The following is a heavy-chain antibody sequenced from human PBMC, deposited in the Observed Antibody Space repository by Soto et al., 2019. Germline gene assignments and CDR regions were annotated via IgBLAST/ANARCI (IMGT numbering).Heavy chain of an antibody. CDR2: IWYDGSNK. Sequence: QVQLVESGGGVVQPGRSLRLSCAASGFTFSSYGMHWVRQAPGKGLEWVAVIWYDGSNKYYADSVKGRFTISRDNSKNTLYLQMNSLRAEDTAVYYCALHGDYELFDYWGQGTLVTVSS. J-gene: IGHJ4*02. CDR1: GFTFSSYG. CDR3: ALHGDYELFDY. V-gene: IGHV3-33*01. D-gene: IGHD4-17*01.